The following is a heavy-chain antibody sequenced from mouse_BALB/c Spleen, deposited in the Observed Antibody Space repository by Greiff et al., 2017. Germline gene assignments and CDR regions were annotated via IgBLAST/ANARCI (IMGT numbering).Heavy chain of an antibody. V-gene: IGHV5-17*02. Sequence: EVKLVESGGGLVQPGGSRKLSCAASGFTFSSFGMHWVRQAPGKGLEWVAYISSGSSTIYYADKVKGRFTISRDNPKNTLFLQMTSLRSEDTAMYYCAGDSSPAYWGQGTLVTVSA. CDR3: AGDSSPAY. D-gene: IGHD1-1*01. CDR1: GFTFSSFG. J-gene: IGHJ3*01. CDR2: ISSGSSTI.